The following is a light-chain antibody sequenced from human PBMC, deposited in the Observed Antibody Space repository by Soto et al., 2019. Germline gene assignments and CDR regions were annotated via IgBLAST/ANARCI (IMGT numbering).Light chain of an antibody. V-gene: IGKV3-11*01. CDR3: QQYNNWPFLLT. CDR1: QSVNNH. CDR2: EAS. Sequence: EIVLTQSPATVSLSPGERATLSCRASQSVNNHLAWYQQKPGQAPRLLIYEASNRATGIPARFSGSGSGTDFTLTISSLEPEDLAGYYCQQYNNWPFLLTFGGGTKVEIK. J-gene: IGKJ4*01.